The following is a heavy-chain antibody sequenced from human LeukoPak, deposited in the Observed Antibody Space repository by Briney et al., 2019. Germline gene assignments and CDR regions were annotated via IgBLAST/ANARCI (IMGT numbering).Heavy chain of an antibody. CDR2: INPNSGDT. V-gene: IGHV1-2*02. Sequence: ASVKVSCKASEYTFTAYYVHWVRQAPGQGLEWMGWINPNSGDTNFAQNFQGRVTMTRDTSISTVYMELSRVRSGDTAVYYCARVGQWLVENDWFDPWGQGTLVTVSS. D-gene: IGHD6-19*01. CDR1: EYTFTAYY. CDR3: ARVGQWLVENDWFDP. J-gene: IGHJ5*02.